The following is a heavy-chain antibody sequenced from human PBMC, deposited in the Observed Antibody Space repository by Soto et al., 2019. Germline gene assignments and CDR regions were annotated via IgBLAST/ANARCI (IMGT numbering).Heavy chain of an antibody. CDR2: IIPIFGTA. CDR1: GYTFTSYA. J-gene: IGHJ4*02. CDR3: ATRHYDSSGYLRAPLGY. D-gene: IGHD3-22*01. Sequence: QVQLVQSGAEVKKPGASVKVSCKASGYTFTSYAISWVRQASGQGLEWMGGIIPIFGTANYAQKFQGRVTITADESTSTAYMELSSLRSEDTAVYYCATRHYDSSGYLRAPLGYWGQGTLVTVSS. V-gene: IGHV1-69*13.